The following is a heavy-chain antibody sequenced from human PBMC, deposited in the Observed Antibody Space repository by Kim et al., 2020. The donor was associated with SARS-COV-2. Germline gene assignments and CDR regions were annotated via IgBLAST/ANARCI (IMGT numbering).Heavy chain of an antibody. J-gene: IGHJ4*02. D-gene: IGHD1-7*01. V-gene: IGHV4-59*01. CDR2: YIGGAT. CDR3: AREFRT. Sequence: YIGGATNSHPSLKSRVTISLATSKNQVSLKLTSVTAADTAVYYCAREFRTWGQGTLVTISS.